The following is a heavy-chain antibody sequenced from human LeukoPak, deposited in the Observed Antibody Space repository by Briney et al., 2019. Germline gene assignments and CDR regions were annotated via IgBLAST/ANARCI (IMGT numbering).Heavy chain of an antibody. CDR3: ARVGSGWFHFDY. CDR1: GGSISSYY. J-gene: IGHJ4*02. Sequence: SETLSLTCTVSGGSISSYYWSWIRQPPGKGLEWIGSIYYSGSTYYNPSLKSRVTISVDTSKNQFSLKLSSVTAADTAVYYCARVGSGWFHFDYWGQGTLVTVSS. CDR2: IYYSGST. V-gene: IGHV4-59*12. D-gene: IGHD6-19*01.